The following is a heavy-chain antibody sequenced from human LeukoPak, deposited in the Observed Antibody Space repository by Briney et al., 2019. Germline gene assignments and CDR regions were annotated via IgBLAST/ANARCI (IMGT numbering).Heavy chain of an antibody. J-gene: IGHJ4*02. V-gene: IGHV3-48*01. CDR3: ASSTPGGYDFK. D-gene: IGHD5-12*01. Sequence: AGGSLRLSCAASGFTFSSYSMNSVRQAPGKGLEWVSYISSSSSTIYYADSVKGRFTISRDNAKKSLYLQMNSLRAEDTAVYYCASSTPGGYDFKWGQGTLVTVSS. CDR1: GFTFSSYS. CDR2: ISSSSSTI.